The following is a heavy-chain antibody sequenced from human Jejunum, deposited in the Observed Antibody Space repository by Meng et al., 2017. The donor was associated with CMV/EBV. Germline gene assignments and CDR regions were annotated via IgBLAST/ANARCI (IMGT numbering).Heavy chain of an antibody. Sequence: ASGITFSNYWLHWVRQGPGKGLVWVSRIKSDGSGTTYADSVKGRFTVSRDNAKNTLYLQMDSLRAEDTAVYYCVRGGGGSYYGFRWGRGTLVTVSS. CDR1: GITFSNYW. CDR2: IKSDGSGT. J-gene: IGHJ4*02. CDR3: VRGGGGSYYGFR. D-gene: IGHD3/OR15-3a*01. V-gene: IGHV3-74*01.